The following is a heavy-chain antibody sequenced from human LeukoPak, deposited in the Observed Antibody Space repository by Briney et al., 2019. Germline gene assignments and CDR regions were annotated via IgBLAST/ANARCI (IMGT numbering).Heavy chain of an antibody. D-gene: IGHD3-10*01. CDR3: ARGGTSYYPSD. Sequence: GGSLRLSCAASGFTVSRNYMSWVRQTPGKGLEWVSILYFDDYTLYTDSVKGRFTISRDDSKNALYLQMNSLRAEDTALYFCARGGTSYYPSDWGQGTMVTVSS. J-gene: IGHJ4*02. V-gene: IGHV3-66*01. CDR2: LYFDDYT. CDR1: GFTVSRNY.